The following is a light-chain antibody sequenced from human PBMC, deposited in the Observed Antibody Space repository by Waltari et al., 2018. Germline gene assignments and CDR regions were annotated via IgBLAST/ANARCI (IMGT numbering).Light chain of an antibody. V-gene: IGKV1-33*01. CDR2: DAS. Sequence: DIQMTQSPSSLSASVGDRVTITCQASQDISNYLNWYQQKPGKAPKLLIYDASNLETGVPSRFSGSGSGTVFTFTISSLQPEDIATYYCQQYDNLLITFGQGTRLEIK. CDR3: QQYDNLLIT. J-gene: IGKJ5*01. CDR1: QDISNY.